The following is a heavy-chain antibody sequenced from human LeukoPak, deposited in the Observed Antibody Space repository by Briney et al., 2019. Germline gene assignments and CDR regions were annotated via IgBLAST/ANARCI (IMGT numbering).Heavy chain of an antibody. Sequence: GGSLRLSCAASGFTVSSNYMSWVRQAPGKGLEWVSVIYSGGSTYYADSVKGRFTISRDNSKNTVYLQMNSLRVEDTAVYYCARLWIQDHYDALDIWGQGTMVTVSS. CDR3: ARLWIQDHYDALDI. D-gene: IGHD5-18*01. CDR2: IYSGGST. V-gene: IGHV3-53*01. CDR1: GFTVSSNY. J-gene: IGHJ3*02.